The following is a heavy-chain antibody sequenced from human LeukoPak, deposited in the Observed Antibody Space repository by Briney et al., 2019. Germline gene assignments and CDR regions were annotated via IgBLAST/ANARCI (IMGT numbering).Heavy chain of an antibody. Sequence: GASVKVSCKASGGTFSSYTISWVRQAPGQGLEWMGRIIPILGIANYAQKFQGRVTITADKSTSTAYMELSSLRSEDTAVYYCARSLVGAGPGYFDYWGQGTLVTVSS. J-gene: IGHJ4*02. CDR1: GGTFSSYT. V-gene: IGHV1-69*02. CDR3: ARSLVGAGPGYFDY. CDR2: IIPILGIA. D-gene: IGHD1-26*01.